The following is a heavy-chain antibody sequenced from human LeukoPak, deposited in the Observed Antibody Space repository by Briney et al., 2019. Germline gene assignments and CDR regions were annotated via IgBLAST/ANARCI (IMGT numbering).Heavy chain of an antibody. D-gene: IGHD6-13*01. CDR3: ARGPVYSSSWYNWFDP. CDR1: GYTFTGYY. V-gene: IGHV1-2*02. J-gene: IGHJ5*02. CDR2: INPNSGGT. Sequence: GASVKVSCKASGYTFTGYYMHWVRQAPGQRLEWMGWINPNSGGTNYAQKFQGRVTMTRDTSTSTAYMELSRLRSDDTAVYYCARGPVYSSSWYNWFDPWGQGTLVTVSS.